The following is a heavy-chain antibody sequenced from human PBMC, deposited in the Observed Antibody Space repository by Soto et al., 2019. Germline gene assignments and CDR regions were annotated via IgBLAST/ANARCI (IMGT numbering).Heavy chain of an antibody. Sequence: EVQLVESGGGLVQPGESLRLSCAASGFTFSSYRMHWIRQAPGKGLVWVARVSSDESSTVYANSVTGRLTISRDNAKNTLYLQMNSLSDEDTAVYYCARGLPNFSSFDSWGQGTLVTVSS. V-gene: IGHV3-74*01. CDR3: ARGLPNFSSFDS. D-gene: IGHD5-12*01. CDR2: VSSDESST. CDR1: GFTFSSYR. J-gene: IGHJ4*02.